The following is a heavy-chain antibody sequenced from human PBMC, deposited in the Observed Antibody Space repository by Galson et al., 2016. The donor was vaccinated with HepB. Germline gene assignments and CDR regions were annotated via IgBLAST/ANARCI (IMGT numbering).Heavy chain of an antibody. D-gene: IGHD2-8*02. J-gene: IGHJ4*02. CDR3: AKNSVFTCGVCYLPVN. CDR2: IKQDGSER. V-gene: IGHV3-7*01. CDR1: GFNFNMYG. Sequence: SLRLSCAASGFNFNMYGMSWVRQAPGKGLEWVANIKQDGSERYYVDSVKGRFTISRENARNSLYLQMNSLGAEDTAVYYCAKNSVFTCGVCYLPVNWGQGTLVIVSS.